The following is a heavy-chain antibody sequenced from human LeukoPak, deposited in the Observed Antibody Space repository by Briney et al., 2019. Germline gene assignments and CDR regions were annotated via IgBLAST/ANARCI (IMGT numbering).Heavy chain of an antibody. CDR1: GFTFSSYA. V-gene: IGHV3-23*01. Sequence: GGSLRLSCAASGFTFSSYAMSWVRQAPGKGLEWVSAISGSGGSTYYADSVKGRFTISRDNSKNTLYLQMNSLRAEDTAVYYCAKGSVLLWLGELVSDAFDIWGQGTMVTVSS. D-gene: IGHD3-10*01. CDR2: ISGSGGST. CDR3: AKGSVLLWLGELVSDAFDI. J-gene: IGHJ3*02.